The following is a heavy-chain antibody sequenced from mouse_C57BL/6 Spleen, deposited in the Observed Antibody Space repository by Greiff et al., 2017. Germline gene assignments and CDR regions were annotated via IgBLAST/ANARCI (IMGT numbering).Heavy chain of an antibody. V-gene: IGHV1-15*01. Sequence: QVQLKQSGAELVRPGASVTLSCKASGYTFTDYEMRWVKQTPVHGLEWIGAIDPETGGTSYNQKFKGKAILTADKSSSTAYMELRSLTSEDSAVYYCTRSRTTVVDYWGQGTTLTVSA. J-gene: IGHJ2*01. D-gene: IGHD1-1*01. CDR2: IDPETGGT. CDR1: GYTFTDYE. CDR3: TRSRTTVVDY.